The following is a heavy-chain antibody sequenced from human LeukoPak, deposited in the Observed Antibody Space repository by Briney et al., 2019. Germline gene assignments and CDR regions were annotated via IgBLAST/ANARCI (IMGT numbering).Heavy chain of an antibody. Sequence: GGSLRLSCAASGFTVSGFFMTWVRQAPGMGLQWVSVIYGGGSTDYADSVKGRFTISRDNSKNTLYLQMNSLRAEDTAVYYCARDGSDTDVDYWGQGTLVTVSS. D-gene: IGHD2-21*01. J-gene: IGHJ4*02. CDR3: ARDGSDTDVDY. CDR2: IYGGGST. V-gene: IGHV3-53*01. CDR1: GFTVSGFF.